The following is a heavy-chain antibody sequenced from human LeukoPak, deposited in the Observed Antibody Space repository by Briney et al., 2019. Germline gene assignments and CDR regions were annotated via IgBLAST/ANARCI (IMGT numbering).Heavy chain of an antibody. CDR2: INHSGST. CDR1: GGSFSGYY. J-gene: IGHJ4*02. CDR3: ARGSGEYYYDSSGYPDY. Sequence: PSETLSLTRAVYGGSFSGYYWSWIRHPPGERLEWIGEINHSGSTNYNPSLKSRVTISVDTSKNQFSLKLSSVTAADTAVYYCARGSGEYYYDSSGYPDYWGQGTLVTVSS. V-gene: IGHV4-34*01. D-gene: IGHD3-22*01.